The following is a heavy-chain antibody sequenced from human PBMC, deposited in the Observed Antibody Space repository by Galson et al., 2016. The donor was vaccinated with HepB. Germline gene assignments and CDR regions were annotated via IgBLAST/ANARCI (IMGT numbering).Heavy chain of an antibody. Sequence: SLRLSCAGSGFTFNTYSVNWVRQPPGKGLEWVASISSGNTYIYYADSVQGRFTISRDNDRNSVYPQMSGLRVEDTAVYYWVRDAGFDWLEDASHYYYAMDVWGQGTTVTVS. CDR2: ISSGNTYI. J-gene: IGHJ6*02. D-gene: IGHD3-9*01. V-gene: IGHV3-21*01. CDR1: GFTFNTYS. CDR3: VRDAGFDWLEDASHYYYAMDV.